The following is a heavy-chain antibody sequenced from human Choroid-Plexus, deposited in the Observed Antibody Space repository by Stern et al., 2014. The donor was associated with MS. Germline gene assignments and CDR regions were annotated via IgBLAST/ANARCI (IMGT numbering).Heavy chain of an antibody. Sequence: MQLVESGGGVVQPGRPLRLSCVASGFTLGSCAMHWVRQAPGKGLEWVAGVSDDGSNKYYADSVKGRFTISRDNSQNTLYMQMSSLRPEDTAVYYCAKDRQYLTYFFDHWGQGSLVTVSS. D-gene: IGHD2/OR15-2a*01. CDR2: VSDDGSNK. V-gene: IGHV3-30*18. J-gene: IGHJ5*02. CDR3: AKDRQYLTYFFDH. CDR1: GFTLGSCA.